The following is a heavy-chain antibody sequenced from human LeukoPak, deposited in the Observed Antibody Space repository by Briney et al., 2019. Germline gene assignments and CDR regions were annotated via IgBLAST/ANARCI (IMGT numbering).Heavy chain of an antibody. CDR1: GGSISSGGYY. CDR2: IYHSGST. J-gene: IGHJ4*02. V-gene: IGHV4-30-2*01. CDR3: ARRPIAVADLYYFDY. D-gene: IGHD6-19*01. Sequence: SETLSLTCTVSGGSISSGGYYWSWIRQPPGKGLEWIGYIYHSGSTNYNPSLKGRVTISVDTSKNQFSLKLSSVTAADTAVYYCARRPIAVADLYYFDYWAREPWSPSPQ.